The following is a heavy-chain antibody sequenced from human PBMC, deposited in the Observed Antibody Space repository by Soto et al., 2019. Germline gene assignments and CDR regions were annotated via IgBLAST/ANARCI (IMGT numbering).Heavy chain of an antibody. CDR1: GFTFSSYG. Sequence: PGGSMSLSWAASGFTFSSYGMHWVRQAPGKGLEWVAVIWYDGSNKYYADSVKGRFTISRDNSKNTLYLQMNSLRAEDTAVYCCARDQGPTYYVFWSGYYGSANYYYYYMDVWGKGTTVTVSS. D-gene: IGHD3-3*01. V-gene: IGHV3-33*01. CDR2: IWYDGSNK. J-gene: IGHJ6*03. CDR3: ARDQGPTYYVFWSGYYGSANYYYYYMDV.